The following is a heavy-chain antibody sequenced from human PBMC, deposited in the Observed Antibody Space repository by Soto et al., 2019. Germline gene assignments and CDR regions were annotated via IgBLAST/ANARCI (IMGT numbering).Heavy chain of an antibody. V-gene: IGHV1-69*13. CDR1: GGTFSSYA. D-gene: IGHD3-3*01. J-gene: IGHJ4*02. CDR2: IIPIFGTA. Sequence: ASVKVSCKASGGTFSSYAISWVRQAPGQGLEWMGGIIPIFGTANYAQKFQGRVTITADESTSTAYMELSSLRSEDTAVYYCAAVVRKDMYYDFWSGSFDYWGQGTLVTVS. CDR3: AAVVRKDMYYDFWSGSFDY.